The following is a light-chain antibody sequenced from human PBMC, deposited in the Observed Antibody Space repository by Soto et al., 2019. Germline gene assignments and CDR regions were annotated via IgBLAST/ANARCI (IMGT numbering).Light chain of an antibody. Sequence: DIVMTQSPLSLPVTPGEPASISCRSSQSLLHSNGYNYLDWYLQKPGQSPQLLIYLGSNRASGVPDRFSGSGSGTDFTLKISRVEAEDVWVYYCMQALPTPQTFGHGTKVEI. CDR2: LGS. CDR1: QSLLHSNGYNY. CDR3: MQALPTPQT. J-gene: IGKJ1*01. V-gene: IGKV2-28*01.